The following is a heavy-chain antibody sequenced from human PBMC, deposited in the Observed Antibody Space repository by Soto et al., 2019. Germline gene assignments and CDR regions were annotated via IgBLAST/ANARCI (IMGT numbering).Heavy chain of an antibody. D-gene: IGHD6-25*01. CDR3: ARSGEHPFDF. CDR2: ISPLKGNT. Sequence: ASGKVSCNASGYTFTNYVIHWERQAPGQGLERMGWISPLKGNTKYAQKVQGRVSVTTDTSTNTVYTELSGLRYDDTALYYCARSGEHPFDFWGQGTLVTVSS. J-gene: IGHJ4*02. V-gene: IGHV1-18*01. CDR1: GYTFTNYV.